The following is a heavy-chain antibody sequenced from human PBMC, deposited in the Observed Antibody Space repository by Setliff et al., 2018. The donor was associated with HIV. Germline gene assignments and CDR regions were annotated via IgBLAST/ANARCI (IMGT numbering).Heavy chain of an antibody. J-gene: IGHJ3*02. V-gene: IGHV1-18*01. CDR1: GYSFTSYG. D-gene: IGHD3-22*01. CDR2: TSGHNGNT. CDR3: ARDEAPYYYDTTGFLDAFDI. Sequence: ASVKVSCKASGYSFTSYGVNWVRQAPGQGLEWMGWTSGHNGNTNYAQKFQDRVTMTTDTSTRTIYMELRALRSDDTAVYYCARDEAPYYYDTTGFLDAFDIWGQGTMVTVS.